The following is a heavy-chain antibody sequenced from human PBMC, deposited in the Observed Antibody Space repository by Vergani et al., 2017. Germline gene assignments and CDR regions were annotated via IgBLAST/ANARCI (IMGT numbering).Heavy chain of an antibody. CDR1: GFTFSSYG. Sequence: QVQLVESGGGVVQPGRSLRLSCAASGFTFSSYGMHWVRQAPGKGLEWVAVISYDGSNKYYADSVKGRFTISRDNSKNTLYLQMNSLRAEDTAVYYCARDRYYYGSGSYYNLFDYWGQGTLVTVSS. CDR2: ISYDGSNK. CDR3: ARDRYYYGSGSYYNLFDY. J-gene: IGHJ4*02. V-gene: IGHV3-30*03. D-gene: IGHD3-10*01.